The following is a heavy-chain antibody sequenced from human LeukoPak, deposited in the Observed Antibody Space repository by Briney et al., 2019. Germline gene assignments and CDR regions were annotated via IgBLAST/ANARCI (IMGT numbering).Heavy chain of an antibody. CDR2: IYGGGST. D-gene: IGHD2-21*02. V-gene: IGHV3-66*01. Sequence: GGSLRLSCAASGFTVSTNFMSWVRQAPGKGLEWVSVIYGGGSTYYPDSVKGRFTISRDNSKNTLYLQMNSLRAEDTAVYYCAPLRRGGDFDPWGQGTLVTVSS. CDR3: APLRRGGDFDP. CDR1: GFTVSTNF. J-gene: IGHJ5*02.